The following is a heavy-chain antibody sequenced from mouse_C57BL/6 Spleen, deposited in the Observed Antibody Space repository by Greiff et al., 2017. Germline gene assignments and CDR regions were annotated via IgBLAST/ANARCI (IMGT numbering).Heavy chain of an antibody. J-gene: IGHJ3*01. D-gene: IGHD2-3*01. CDR1: GYTFTDHT. CDR2: IYPRDGST. Sequence: VKVVESDAELVKPGASVKISCKVSGYTFTDHTIHWMKQRPEQGLEWIGYIYPRDGSTKYNEKFKGKATLTADKSSSTAYMQLNSLTSEDSAVYFCARYDGYYEGFAYWGQGTLVTVSA. CDR3: ARYDGYYEGFAY. V-gene: IGHV1-78*01.